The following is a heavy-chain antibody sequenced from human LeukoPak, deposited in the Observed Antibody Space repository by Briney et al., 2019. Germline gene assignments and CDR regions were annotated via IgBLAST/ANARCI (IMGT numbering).Heavy chain of an antibody. CDR2: INAGNGNT. J-gene: IGHJ4*02. CDR1: GYTFTSYA. Sequence: ASVKVSCKASGYTFTSYAMHWVRQAPGQRLEWMEWINAGNGNTKYSQKFQGRVTITRDTSASTAYMELSSLRSEDTAVYYCAREDYYDSSGYYGVFDYWGQGTLVTVSS. CDR3: AREDYYDSSGYYGVFDY. V-gene: IGHV1-3*01. D-gene: IGHD3-22*01.